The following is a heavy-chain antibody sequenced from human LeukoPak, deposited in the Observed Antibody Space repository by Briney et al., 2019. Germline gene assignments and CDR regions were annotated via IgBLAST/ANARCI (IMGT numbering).Heavy chain of an antibody. J-gene: IGHJ4*02. CDR1: GFTFSSYS. CDR3: ASGALERYSGSYTAY. CDR2: ISSSSSYI. Sequence: PGGSLRLSCAASGFTFSSYSMNWVRQAPGKGLEWVSSISSSSSYIYYADSVRGRFTTSRDNAKNSLYLQMNSLRAEDTAVYYCASGALERYSGSYTAYWGQGTLVTVSS. D-gene: IGHD1-26*01. V-gene: IGHV3-21*01.